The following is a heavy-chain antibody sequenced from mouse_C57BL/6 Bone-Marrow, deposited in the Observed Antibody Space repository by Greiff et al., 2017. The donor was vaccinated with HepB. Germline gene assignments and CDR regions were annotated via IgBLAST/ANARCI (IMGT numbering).Heavy chain of an antibody. Sequence: VQLQESGGGLVQPGGSLKLSCAASGFTFSDYGMAWVRQAPRKGPEWVAFISNLAYSIYYADTVTGRFTISRENAKNTLYLEMSSLRSEDTAMYYCARHVYGYDEDYAMDYWGQGTSVTVSS. CDR3: ARHVYGYDEDYAMDY. V-gene: IGHV5-15*01. CDR1: GFTFSDYG. CDR2: ISNLAYSI. J-gene: IGHJ4*01. D-gene: IGHD2-2*01.